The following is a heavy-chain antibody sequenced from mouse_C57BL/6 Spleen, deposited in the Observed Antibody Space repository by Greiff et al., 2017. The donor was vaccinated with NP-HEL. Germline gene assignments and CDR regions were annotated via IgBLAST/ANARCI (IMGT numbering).Heavy chain of an antibody. CDR2: IDPSDSYT. J-gene: IGHJ4*01. CDR3: ARRGLLSNYYAMDY. D-gene: IGHD2-5*01. Sequence: QVQLQQPGAELVMPGASVKLSCKASGYTFTSYWMHWVKQRPGQGLEWIGEIDPSDSYTNYNQKFKGKSTLTVDKSSSTAYMQLSSLTSEDSAVYYCARRGLLSNYYAMDYWGQGTSVTVSS. V-gene: IGHV1-69*01. CDR1: GYTFTSYW.